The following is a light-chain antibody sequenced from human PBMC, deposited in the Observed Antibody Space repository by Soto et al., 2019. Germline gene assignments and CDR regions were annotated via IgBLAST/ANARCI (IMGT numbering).Light chain of an antibody. J-gene: IGLJ2*01. CDR2: STN. V-gene: IGLV7-43*01. CDR3: LLYYGGQLGV. CDR1: TGAVTSGYY. Sequence: QAVVTQEPSLTVSPGGTVTLTCATSTGAVTSGYYPNWFQQKPGQAPRALIYSTNNKYSWTPARFSGSLLVGKAALTLSGVQPEDEADYYCLLYYGGQLGVFGGGTKLTVL.